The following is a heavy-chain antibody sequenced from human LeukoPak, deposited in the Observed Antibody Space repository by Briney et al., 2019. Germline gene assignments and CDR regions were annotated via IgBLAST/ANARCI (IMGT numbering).Heavy chain of an antibody. CDR1: GGSISSSSYY. Sequence: PSETLSLTCTVSGGSISSSSYYWGWIRQPPGKGLEWIGSIYYSGSTYYNPSLKSRVTISVDTSKNQFSLKLSSVTAADTAVYYCARDRWGSYRHDAFDIWGQGTMVTVSS. CDR3: ARDRWGSYRHDAFDI. D-gene: IGHD3-16*02. CDR2: IYYSGST. J-gene: IGHJ3*02. V-gene: IGHV4-39*07.